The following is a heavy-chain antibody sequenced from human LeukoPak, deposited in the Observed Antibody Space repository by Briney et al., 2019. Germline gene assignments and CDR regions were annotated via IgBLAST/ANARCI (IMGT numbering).Heavy chain of an antibody. J-gene: IGHJ4*02. CDR2: ISYDGSNK. Sequence: GGSLRLSCAASGFTFSSYAMHWVRQAPGKGLEWVAVISYDGSNKYYADSVKGRFTISRDNSKNTLCLQMNSLRAEDTAVYYCARGRPIVVVTAIIDYWGQGTLVTVSS. V-gene: IGHV3-30-3*01. D-gene: IGHD2-21*02. CDR3: ARGRPIVVVTAIIDY. CDR1: GFTFSSYA.